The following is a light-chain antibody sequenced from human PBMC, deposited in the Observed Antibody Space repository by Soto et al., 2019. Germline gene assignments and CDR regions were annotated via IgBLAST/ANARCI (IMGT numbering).Light chain of an antibody. V-gene: IGKV1-39*01. Sequence: DIQMTQSPSSLSASVGDRVTITCRASQSISTYLNWYQQKPGKAPNLLIYGASSLQSGVPTRFTGSGSGTEFTRTISRLQPEDFATYHCQQSYKTPWTFGQGTKVEIK. J-gene: IGKJ1*01. CDR1: QSISTY. CDR2: GAS. CDR3: QQSYKTPWT.